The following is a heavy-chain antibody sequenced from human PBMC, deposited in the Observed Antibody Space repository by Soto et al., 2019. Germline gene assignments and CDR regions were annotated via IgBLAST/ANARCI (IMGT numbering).Heavy chain of an antibody. CDR3: AKVITTDISYWYGMGV. CDR1: GFTFSSYP. J-gene: IGHJ4*02. D-gene: IGHD4-17*01. V-gene: IGHV3-23*01. Sequence: PGGSLRLSCAASGFTFSSYPMVWVRQAPGKGLESISSISGSGTSYYADSVKGRFTIFRDNSENTLYLQMNSLRAEDTAVYYCAKVITTDISYWYGMGVWGPGTLVTVSS. CDR2: ISGSGTS.